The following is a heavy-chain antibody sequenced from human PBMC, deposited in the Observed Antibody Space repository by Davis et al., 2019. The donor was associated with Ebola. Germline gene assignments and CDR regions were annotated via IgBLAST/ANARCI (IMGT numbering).Heavy chain of an antibody. V-gene: IGHV3-73*01. D-gene: IGHD3-22*01. CDR2: IRSKANSYAT. Sequence: GGSLRLSCAASGFTFSGSAMHWVRQASGKGLEWVCRIRSKANSYATAYAASVKGRFTISRDDSKNTAYLQMNSLKTEDTAVYYCTSDDYYDSRARDYWGQGTLVTVSS. CDR3: TSDDYYDSRARDY. J-gene: IGHJ4*02. CDR1: GFTFSGSA.